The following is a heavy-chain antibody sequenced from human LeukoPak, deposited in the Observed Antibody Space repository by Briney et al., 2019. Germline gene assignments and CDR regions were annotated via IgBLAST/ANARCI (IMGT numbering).Heavy chain of an antibody. CDR2: IWSDATEK. V-gene: IGHV3-33*06. J-gene: IGHJ4*02. Sequence: PGRSLRLSCAASGFTYSHYGMHWVRQAPGKGLEWVAVIWSDATEKYYGDAVKGRFTISRDNSRNTLYLQMNSLRVEDTAVYYCAKDAQRGSDYSNSLEYWGQGTLVTVSS. CDR1: GFTYSHYG. CDR3: AKDAQRGSDYSNSLEY. D-gene: IGHD4-11*01.